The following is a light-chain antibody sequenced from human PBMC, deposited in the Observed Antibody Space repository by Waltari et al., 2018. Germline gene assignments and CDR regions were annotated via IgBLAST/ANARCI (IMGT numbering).Light chain of an antibody. Sequence: DIQMTQSPSSLSASLGDRVIITCQASQGITNFLHWYQQKLGKAPKLLISDASILRTGVPSRFSGRGSGTDFTFTISGLQPEDVGTHYCQQYDNFPPTFGGGTRVEIK. CDR3: QQYDNFPPT. V-gene: IGKV1-33*01. CDR1: QGITNF. CDR2: DAS. J-gene: IGKJ4*01.